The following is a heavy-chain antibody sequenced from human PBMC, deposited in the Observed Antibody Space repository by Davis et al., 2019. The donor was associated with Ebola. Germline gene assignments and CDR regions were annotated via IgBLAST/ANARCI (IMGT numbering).Heavy chain of an antibody. CDR3: ARVRIFGSEAFDL. CDR1: GFTFTDYY. V-gene: IGHV1-2*06. Sequence: AASVKVSCKASGFTFTDYYIHWVRQAPGQGLQWVGRINPYSCGTNYAQKFQGRVTMARDTSISTAYMEVSSLRSDDTAVYYCARVRIFGSEAFDLWGHGTMVTVSP. D-gene: IGHD3-3*01. J-gene: IGHJ3*01. CDR2: INPYSCGT.